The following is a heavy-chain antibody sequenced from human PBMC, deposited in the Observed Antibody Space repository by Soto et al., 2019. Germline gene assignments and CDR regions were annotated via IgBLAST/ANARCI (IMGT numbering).Heavy chain of an antibody. V-gene: IGHV1-69*13. J-gene: IGHJ5*02. Sequence: VASVKVSCKASGYIFTGYIIHWLRQAPGQGLEWMGGIIPIFGTANYAQKFQGRVTITADESTSTAYMELSSLRSDDTAVYYCVRDASSGYRGWWDPWGQGTLVTVSS. CDR1: GYIFTGYI. D-gene: IGHD5-12*01. CDR3: VRDASSGYRGWWDP. CDR2: IIPIFGTA.